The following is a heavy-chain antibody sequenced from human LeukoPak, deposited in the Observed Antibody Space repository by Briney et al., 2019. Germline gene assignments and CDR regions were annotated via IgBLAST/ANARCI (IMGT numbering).Heavy chain of an antibody. Sequence: SETLSLTCAVSGGSISSSNWWSWVRQPPGKGLEWIGEIYHSGSTNYNPSLKSRVTISVDTSKNQFSLKLSSVTAADTAVYYCARGKGKLGYDQGRFDYWGQGTLVTVSS. CDR1: GGSISSSNW. CDR2: IYHSGST. V-gene: IGHV4-4*02. D-gene: IGHD5-12*01. J-gene: IGHJ4*02. CDR3: ARGKGKLGYDQGRFDY.